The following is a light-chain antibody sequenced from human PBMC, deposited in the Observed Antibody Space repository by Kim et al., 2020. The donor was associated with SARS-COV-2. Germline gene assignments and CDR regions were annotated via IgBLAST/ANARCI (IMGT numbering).Light chain of an antibody. Sequence: SYELTQPPSVSVSPGQTASITCSGDKLGDKYACWYQQKQGQSPVLVIYQDSKRPSGIPERFSGSNSGNTATLTISGTQAMDGADYYCQAWDSSTVVFGGGTQLTVL. V-gene: IGLV3-1*01. CDR2: QDS. J-gene: IGLJ2*01. CDR1: KLGDKY. CDR3: QAWDSSTVV.